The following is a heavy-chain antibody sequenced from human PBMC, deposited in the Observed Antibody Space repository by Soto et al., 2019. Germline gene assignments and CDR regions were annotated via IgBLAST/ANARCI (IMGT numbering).Heavy chain of an antibody. CDR1: GGSVNSGTDY. CDR3: ARQRSPEGWFDP. V-gene: IGHV3-23*01. D-gene: IGHD3-10*01. J-gene: IGHJ5*02. CDR2: VTVTGGST. Sequence: ETLSLTCTVSGGSVNSGTDYWSWIRQPPGKGLEWVSTVTVTGGSTYYADSVKGRFTISRDRSNYTVSLLLNSLRVEDTAIYYCARQRSPEGWFDPWGQGTLVTVSS.